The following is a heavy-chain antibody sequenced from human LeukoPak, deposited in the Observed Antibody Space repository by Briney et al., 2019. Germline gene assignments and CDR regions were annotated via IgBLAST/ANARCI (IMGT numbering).Heavy chain of an antibody. CDR2: ISESDGSE. CDR1: GFTFSSYV. D-gene: IGHD2-15*01. J-gene: IGHJ6*02. V-gene: IGHV3-23*01. CDR3: ARDCTPLYCSGGRCYSKNGMDV. Sequence: PGGSLRLSCAASGFTFSSYVMNWVRLAPGKGLEWVSGISESDGSEYYADSVKGRFTISRDNSKNTLVLQMNSLTGEDTAVYYCARDCTPLYCSGGRCYSKNGMDVWGQGTTVTVSS.